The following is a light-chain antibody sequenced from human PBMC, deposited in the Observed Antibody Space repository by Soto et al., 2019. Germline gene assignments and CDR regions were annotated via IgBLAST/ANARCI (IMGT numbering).Light chain of an antibody. Sequence: EIVLTQSPGTLSLSPGERATLSCRASQSVISNYLAWYQQKPGLAPRLLIYGASSRATGIPDRFSGSGSGTDFTLTISRLEPEDFAVYYCQHYGSSPTFGQGTKVDIK. CDR2: GAS. V-gene: IGKV3-20*01. CDR1: QSVISNY. J-gene: IGKJ1*01. CDR3: QHYGSSPT.